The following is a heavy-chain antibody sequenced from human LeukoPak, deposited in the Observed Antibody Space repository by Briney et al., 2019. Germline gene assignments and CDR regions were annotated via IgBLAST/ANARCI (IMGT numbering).Heavy chain of an antibody. D-gene: IGHD6-13*01. Sequence: ASVKVSCKASGGTFSSYAISWVRQAPGQGLEWMGRIIPVLGIANYAQKFQGRVTITADKSTSTAYMELSSLRSEDTAVYYCARGGRGSWYADYWGQGTLVTVSS. V-gene: IGHV1-69*04. J-gene: IGHJ4*02. CDR1: GGTFSSYA. CDR2: IIPVLGIA. CDR3: ARGGRGSWYADY.